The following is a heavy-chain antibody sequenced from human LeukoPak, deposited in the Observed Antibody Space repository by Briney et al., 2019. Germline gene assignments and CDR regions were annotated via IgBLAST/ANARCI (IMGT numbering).Heavy chain of an antibody. CDR1: GGSISSGSYY. D-gene: IGHD2-8*01. CDR2: IYTSGST. CDR3: ARENIVLMVYASKGLDRYFDY. V-gene: IGHV4-61*02. J-gene: IGHJ4*02. Sequence: SETLSLTCTVSGGSISSGSYYWSWIRQPAGKGLEWIGRIYTSGSTNYNPSFKSRVTISVDTSKNQFSLKLSSVTAADTAVYYCARENIVLMVYASKGLDRYFDYWGQGTLVTVSS.